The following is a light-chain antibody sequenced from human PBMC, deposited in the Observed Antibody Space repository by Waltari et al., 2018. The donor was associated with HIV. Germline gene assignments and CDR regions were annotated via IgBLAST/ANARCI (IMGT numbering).Light chain of an antibody. J-gene: IGLJ2*01. V-gene: IGLV1-44*01. Sequence: QSVLTQPPSSSGTPRQRVPISCSGSSSNIGSSPVNWYQQHPGTAPKLLMYINYQRPSGVPDRFSAAKSGSSAALAISGLQSADEADYFCAAWDASLKCVVFGGGTKLTVL. CDR1: SSNIGSSP. CDR2: INY. CDR3: AAWDASLKCVV.